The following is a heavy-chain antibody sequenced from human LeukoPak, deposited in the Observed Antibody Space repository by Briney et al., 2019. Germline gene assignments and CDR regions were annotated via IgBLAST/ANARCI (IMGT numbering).Heavy chain of an antibody. CDR2: TYYRSKWFN. J-gene: IGHJ3*02. D-gene: IGHD3-10*01. Sequence: SQTLSLTCAISGDSVSRKSAAWNWIRQSPSRGLGWLGRTYYRSKWFNEYAVSVKSRITINPDTSKNQFSLQLSSVTPEDTAVYYCAGQKPGLRAFDIWGQGTMVTVSS. CDR3: AGQKPGLRAFDI. CDR1: GDSVSRKSAA. V-gene: IGHV6-1*01.